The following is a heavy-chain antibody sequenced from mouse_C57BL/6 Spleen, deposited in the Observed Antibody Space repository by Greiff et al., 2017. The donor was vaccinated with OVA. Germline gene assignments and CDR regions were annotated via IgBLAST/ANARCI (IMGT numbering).Heavy chain of an antibody. D-gene: IGHD2-4*01. J-gene: IGHJ1*03. CDR3: ARDDDDDWYFDG. Sequence: QVQLQQSGPGLVQPSQSLSITCTVSGFSFTSYGVHWVRQSPGKGLEWLGVIWSGGSTDYNAAFISSMSISKDNSKSQVFFKMNSVQADDTAICYCARDDDDDWYFDGWGTGTTVTVSS. CDR1: GFSFTSYG. V-gene: IGHV2-2*01. CDR2: IWSGGST.